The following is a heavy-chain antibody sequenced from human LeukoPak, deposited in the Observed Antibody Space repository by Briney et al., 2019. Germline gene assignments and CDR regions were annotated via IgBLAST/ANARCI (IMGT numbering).Heavy chain of an antibody. Sequence: SETLSLTCTVSGGSISSYYWSWIRQPAGKGLEWIGRIYTSGSTNYNPSLKSRVTISVDTSKNQFSLKLSSVTAADTAVYYCARDRGLTTSGGVGFDYWGQGTLVTVSS. V-gene: IGHV4-4*07. CDR3: ARDRGLTTSGGVGFDY. CDR2: IYTSGST. J-gene: IGHJ4*02. CDR1: GGSISSYY. D-gene: IGHD4/OR15-4a*01.